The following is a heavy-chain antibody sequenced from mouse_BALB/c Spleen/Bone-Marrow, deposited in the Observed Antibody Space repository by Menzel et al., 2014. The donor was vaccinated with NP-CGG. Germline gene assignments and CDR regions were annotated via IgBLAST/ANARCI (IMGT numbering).Heavy chain of an antibody. J-gene: IGHJ4*01. CDR2: VSSGGGST. CDR3: ARHPRGSTMIRYTMDY. CDR1: GFAFSYYD. Sequence: EVKLMESGGGLVKPGGSLKLSCAASGFAFSYYDMSWVRQTPEKRLEWVAYVSSGGGSTYYPDTVKGRFTISRDNAKNTLYLQISSLKSEDTAMYYCARHPRGSTMIRYTMDYWGQGASVTVSS. D-gene: IGHD2-4*01. V-gene: IGHV5-12-1*01.